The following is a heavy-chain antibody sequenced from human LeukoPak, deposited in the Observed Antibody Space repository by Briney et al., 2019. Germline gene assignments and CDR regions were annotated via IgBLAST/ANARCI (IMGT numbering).Heavy chain of an antibody. CDR1: GFTFSSYG. CDR3: AKDLVPVADPPPIPAYDY. CDR2: ISYDGSNK. Sequence: GRSLRLSCAASGFTFSSYGMHWVRQAPGKGLEWVAVISYDGSNKYYADSVKGRFTISRDNSKNTLYLHMNSLRAEDTAVYYCAKDLVPVADPPPIPAYDYWGQGTLVTVSS. J-gene: IGHJ4*02. V-gene: IGHV3-30*18. D-gene: IGHD6-19*01.